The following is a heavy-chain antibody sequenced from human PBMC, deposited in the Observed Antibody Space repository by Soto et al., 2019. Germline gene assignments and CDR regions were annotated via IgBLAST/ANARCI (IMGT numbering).Heavy chain of an antibody. CDR3: ASTYSGYLDN. Sequence: SETLSLTCSVSGDSMISGAYYWIWIRQHPGKGLEWIAYIYHSGDTHYNPSLRSRITISVDTSKNQFSLKLTSVTDADKAVYYCASTYSGYLDNWGQGTLVTVSS. CDR1: GDSMISGAYY. CDR2: IYHSGDT. J-gene: IGHJ4*02. D-gene: IGHD3-22*01. V-gene: IGHV4-31*03.